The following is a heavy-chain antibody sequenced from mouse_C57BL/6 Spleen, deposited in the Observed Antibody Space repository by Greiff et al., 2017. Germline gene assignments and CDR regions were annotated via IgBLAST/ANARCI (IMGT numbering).Heavy chain of an antibody. V-gene: IGHV1-22*01. CDR2: INPNNGGT. CDR3: ASEYDTLFAY. Sequence: VQLQQSGPELVKPGASVKMSCKASGYTFTDYNMTWVKQSHGKSLEWIGYINPNNGGTSYNQKFKGKATLTVNKSSSTAYMELRSLTSEDSAVYYCASEYDTLFAYWGKGTLVTVSA. D-gene: IGHD2-14*01. J-gene: IGHJ3*01. CDR1: GYTFTDYN.